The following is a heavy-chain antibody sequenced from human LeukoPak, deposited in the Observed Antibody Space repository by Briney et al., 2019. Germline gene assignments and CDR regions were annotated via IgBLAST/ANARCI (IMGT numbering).Heavy chain of an antibody. CDR3: ARSPMGWGYGMDV. Sequence: GESLKISCKGSGYSFTSYWIGWVRQMPGKGLEWMEIIYPGDSDTRYSPSFEGQVTISADKSISTAYLQWSSLKASDTAKYYCARSPMGWGYGMDVWGQGTTVTVSS. CDR1: GYSFTSYW. V-gene: IGHV5-51*01. CDR2: IYPGDSDT. J-gene: IGHJ6*02. D-gene: IGHD3-10*01.